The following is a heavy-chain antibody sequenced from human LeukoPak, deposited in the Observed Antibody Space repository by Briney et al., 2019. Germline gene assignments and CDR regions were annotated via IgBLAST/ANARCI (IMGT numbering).Heavy chain of an antibody. CDR2: IYVSGST. D-gene: IGHD2-2*01. CDR1: GDSISSSNYY. V-gene: IGHV4-39*01. CDR3: ARHDNRIFKYCASDSCGFRFAP. J-gene: IGHJ5*02. Sequence: SETLSLTCTVSGDSISSSNYYWGWIRQPPGQGLEWVGSIYVSGSTYDNPSLNSRVTLSVDTSKNQFSLNLNSVTAADRAVYYCARHDNRIFKYCASDSCGFRFAPWGQGTQVTVSS.